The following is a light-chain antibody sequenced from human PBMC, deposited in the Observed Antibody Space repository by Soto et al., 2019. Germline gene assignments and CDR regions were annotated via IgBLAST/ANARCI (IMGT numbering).Light chain of an antibody. CDR2: DAS. J-gene: IGKJ5*01. CDR1: QDINNF. CDR3: QQSDDLHT. Sequence: DIQMTQSPSSLSASVGDRVTITCQASQDINNFVNWYQQKPGKAPKLLIYDASTLKTGVPSRFSGSGSGTDFRFTISSLQPEDFATYYCQQSDDLHTFGQGTRLDIK. V-gene: IGKV1-33*01.